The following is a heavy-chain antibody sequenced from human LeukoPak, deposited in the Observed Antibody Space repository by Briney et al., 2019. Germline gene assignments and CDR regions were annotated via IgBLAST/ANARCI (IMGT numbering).Heavy chain of an antibody. V-gene: IGHV3-30*02. CDR1: GFTFSSYG. D-gene: IGHD3-3*01. CDR3: AKDGSIFGVVRAEFDY. Sequence: GGSLRLSCAASGFTFSSYGMHWVRQAPAKGLEWVAFIRYDGSNKYYADSVKGRFTISRDNSKNTLYLQMNSLRAEDTAVYYCAKDGSIFGVVRAEFDYWGQGTLVTVSS. J-gene: IGHJ4*02. CDR2: IRYDGSNK.